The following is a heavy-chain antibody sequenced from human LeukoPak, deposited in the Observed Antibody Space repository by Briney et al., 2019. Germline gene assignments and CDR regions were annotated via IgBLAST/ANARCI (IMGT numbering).Heavy chain of an antibody. J-gene: IGHJ4*02. D-gene: IGHD3-22*01. CDR3: AKRGVVIRVILVGFHKEAYYFDS. Sequence: PGGSLRLSCAVSGITLSNYGMNWVRQAPGKGLEWVAGISDSGGSTNYADSVKGRFTISRDSPKNTLYLQMTSLRAEDTAVYFCAKRGVVIRVILVGFHKEAYYFDSWGQGALVTVSS. CDR1: GITLSNYG. CDR2: ISDSGGST. V-gene: IGHV3-23*01.